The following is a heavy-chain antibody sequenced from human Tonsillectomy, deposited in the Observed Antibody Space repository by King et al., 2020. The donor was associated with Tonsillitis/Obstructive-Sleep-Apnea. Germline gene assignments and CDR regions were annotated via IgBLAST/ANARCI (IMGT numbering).Heavy chain of an antibody. V-gene: IGHV1-2*02. D-gene: IGHD3-22*01. CDR1: AYTFTGYY. CDR3: ARVAYYYDSSGPLDY. J-gene: IGHJ4*02. CDR2: INPNSGGT. Sequence: VQLVESGAEVMKPGASVKVSCKASAYTFTGYYMHWVRQAPGQGLEWMGWINPNSGGTNYAQKFQGRVTMTRDTSISTAYMELSRLRCDDTATYYCARVAYYYDSSGPLDYWGQGTLVTVSS.